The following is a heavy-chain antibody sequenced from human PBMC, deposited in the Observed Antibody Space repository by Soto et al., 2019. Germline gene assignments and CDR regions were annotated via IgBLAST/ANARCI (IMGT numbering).Heavy chain of an antibody. J-gene: IGHJ6*03. CDR1: GLSFCGYY. CDR3: ARGYSSSWYTWNYYYYYMDV. V-gene: IGHV4-34*01. D-gene: IGHD6-13*01. CDR2: INHSGST. Sequence: TETLYLTCAFNGLSFCGYYRSWIDQAPGRGLERNGVINHSGSTNYNPSLKSRVTISVDTSKNQFSLKLSSVTAADTAVYYCARGYSSSWYTWNYYYYYMDVWGKGTTVS.